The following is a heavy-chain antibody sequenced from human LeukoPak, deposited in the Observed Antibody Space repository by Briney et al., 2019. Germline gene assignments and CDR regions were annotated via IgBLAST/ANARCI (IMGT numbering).Heavy chain of an antibody. CDR1: GYTFTSYY. V-gene: IGHV1-46*01. D-gene: IGHD1-26*01. Sequence: ASVTVSCKASGYTFTSYYMHWVRQAPGQGLEWMGIINPSGGSTNYAQKFQGRVTMTRDMSTSTVYMELSSLRSEDTAVYYCASPNSGSDGWTLDYWGQGTLVTASS. J-gene: IGHJ4*02. CDR3: ASPNSGSDGWTLDY. CDR2: INPSGGST.